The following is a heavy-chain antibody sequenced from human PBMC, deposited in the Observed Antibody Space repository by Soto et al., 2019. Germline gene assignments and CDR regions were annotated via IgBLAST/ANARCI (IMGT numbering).Heavy chain of an antibody. J-gene: IGHJ3*02. Sequence: GASVKVSCKASGGTFSSYTISWVRQAPGQGLEWMRRIIPILGIANYAQKFQGRVTITADKSTSTAYKEQRSMRSEDTAVYYYAGFKKCLVQSYDRAFDIWGQGTMVTVSS. CDR3: AGFKKCLVQSYDRAFDI. V-gene: IGHV1-69*02. CDR2: IIPILGIA. CDR1: GGTFSSYT. D-gene: IGHD3-22*01.